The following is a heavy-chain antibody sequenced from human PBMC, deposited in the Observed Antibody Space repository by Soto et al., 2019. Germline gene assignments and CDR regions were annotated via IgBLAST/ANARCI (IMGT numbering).Heavy chain of an antibody. V-gene: IGHV1-18*01. D-gene: IGHD4-17*01. CDR1: GYTFTSYG. CDR3: AGDPPYGDYEGGDY. J-gene: IGHJ4*02. CDR2: ISAYNGNT. Sequence: ASVKVSCKASGYTFTSYGISWVRQAPGQGLEWMGWISAYNGNTNYAQKLQGRVTMTTDTSTSTAYVELRSLRSDDTAVYYCAGDPPYGDYEGGDYWGQGTLVTVSS.